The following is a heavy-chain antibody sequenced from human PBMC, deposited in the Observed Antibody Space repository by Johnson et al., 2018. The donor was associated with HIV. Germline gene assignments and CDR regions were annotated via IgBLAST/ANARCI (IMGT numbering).Heavy chain of an antibody. CDR3: ARAPPYGDYGDTFDI. J-gene: IGHJ3*02. Sequence: QVQLVESGGGVVQPGGSLRLSCEVSGFTFSNYGMHWVRQAPGKGLEWVSVIYSAGTTYYADSVKGRFTIFRDNSKNTMYLQMTSLRAEDTAVDYCARAPPYGDYGDTFDIWGQGTMVSVSS. CDR1: GFTFSNYG. V-gene: IGHV3-NL1*01. CDR2: IYSAGTT. D-gene: IGHD4-17*01.